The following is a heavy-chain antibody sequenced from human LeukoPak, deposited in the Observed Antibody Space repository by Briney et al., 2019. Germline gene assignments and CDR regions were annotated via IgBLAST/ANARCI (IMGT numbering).Heavy chain of an antibody. D-gene: IGHD2/OR15-2a*01. CDR1: AFTLSNYA. CDR2: ISGSDT. J-gene: IGHJ4*02. V-gene: IGHV3-23*01. Sequence: GGSLRLSCTASAFTLSNYALSWVRQAPGKGLEWVSGISGSDTFYANSVKGRFTISRDNSKNTLYLQMNGLRADDTAIYYCATLYETHSDYWGRGTLVTVSS. CDR3: ATLYETHSDY.